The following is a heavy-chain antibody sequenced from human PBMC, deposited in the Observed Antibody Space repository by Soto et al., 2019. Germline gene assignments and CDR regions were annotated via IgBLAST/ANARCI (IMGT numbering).Heavy chain of an antibody. Sequence: QITLNESGPTQVKPRQTLTLTCTFSGFSLTTSGVGVGWIRQSPGKAPEWLALIYWDDDKRYSPSLKIRLTITKDTSKSQVVLTMADLDPADTATYSCAHRVLRTVFGLVTTTAIYFDFWGQGTPVAVSS. J-gene: IGHJ4*02. V-gene: IGHV2-5*02. CDR3: AHRVLRTVFGLVTTTAIYFDF. CDR1: GFSLTTSGVG. CDR2: IYWDDDK. D-gene: IGHD3-3*01.